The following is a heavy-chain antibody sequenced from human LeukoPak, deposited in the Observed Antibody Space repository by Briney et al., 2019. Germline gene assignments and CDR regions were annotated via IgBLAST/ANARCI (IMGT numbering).Heavy chain of an antibody. D-gene: IGHD4-17*01. CDR2: ISYDGSNK. CDR3: ASRHYDFGYY. CDR1: GFAFSTYP. Sequence: GGSLRLSCAASGFAFSTYPVHWVRQAPGKGLEWVAVISYDGSNKYYADSVKGRFTISRDNSKNTLYLQMNSLRAEDTAIYYCASRHYDFGYYWGQGTLVTVSS. J-gene: IGHJ4*02. V-gene: IGHV3-30*04.